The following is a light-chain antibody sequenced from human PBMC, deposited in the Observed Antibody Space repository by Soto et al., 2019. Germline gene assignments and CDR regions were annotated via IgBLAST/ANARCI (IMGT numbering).Light chain of an antibody. J-gene: IGLJ2*01. CDR3: QTWGTGIVI. V-gene: IGLV4-69*01. CDR1: SGHSSYA. CDR2: LNSDGSH. Sequence: QSVLTQSPSDSASLGASVKLTCTLSSGHSSYAIEWHQQQPEKGPRYLMKLNSDGSHSKGDGIPDRFSRSSSGAERYLTVFSLQSEDEADYYCQTWGTGIVIFGGGTKLTVL.